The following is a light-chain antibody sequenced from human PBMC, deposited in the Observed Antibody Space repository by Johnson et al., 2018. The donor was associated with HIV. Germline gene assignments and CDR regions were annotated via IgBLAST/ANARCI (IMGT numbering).Light chain of an antibody. J-gene: IGLJ1*01. CDR3: GTWDSSLSAYV. Sequence: QSVLTQPPSVSAAPGQKVTISCSGSSSNIGRNYVSWYQQLPGTAPKLLIFDNNKRPSGIPDRFSGSTSGTSATLGITGLQTGDEADYYCGTWDSSLSAYVFGTGTKVTVL. V-gene: IGLV1-51*01. CDR2: DNN. CDR1: SSNIGRNY.